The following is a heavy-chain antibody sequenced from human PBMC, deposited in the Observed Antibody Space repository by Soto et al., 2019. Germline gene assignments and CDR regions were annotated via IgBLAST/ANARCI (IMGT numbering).Heavy chain of an antibody. V-gene: IGHV3-23*01. J-gene: IGHJ5*02. CDR1: GFTFSSYA. CDR3: AKDDYDFWSGYKINWFDP. D-gene: IGHD3-3*01. CDR2: ISGSGGST. Sequence: PGGSLRLSCAASGFTFSSYAMSWVRQAPGKGLEWVSAISGSGGSTYYADSVKGRFTISRDNSKNTLYLQMNSLRAEDTAVYYCAKDDYDFWSGYKINWFDPWGQGTLVTVSS.